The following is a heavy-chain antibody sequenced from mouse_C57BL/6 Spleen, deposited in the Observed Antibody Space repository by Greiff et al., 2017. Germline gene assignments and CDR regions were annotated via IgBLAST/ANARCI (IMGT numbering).Heavy chain of an antibody. CDR2: INPNNGGT. D-gene: IGHD2-10*01. CDR1: GYTFTDYY. J-gene: IGHJ1*03. CDR3: ATYYGLWYFDV. Sequence: EVQLQQSGPELVKPGASVKISCKASGYTFTDYYMNWVKQSHGKSLEWIGDINPNNGGTSYNQKFKGKATLTVAKSSSTAYMELRSLTSEDSAVYYCATYYGLWYFDVWGTGTTVTVSS. V-gene: IGHV1-26*01.